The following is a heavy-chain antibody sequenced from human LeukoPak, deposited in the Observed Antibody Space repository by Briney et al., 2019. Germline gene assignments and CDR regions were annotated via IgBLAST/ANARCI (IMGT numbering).Heavy chain of an antibody. V-gene: IGHV1-2*02. CDR3: ARGYYYGSGSYLGTFDY. CDR1: GYTFTGYY. CDR2: INPNSGGT. Sequence: ASVKVSCKASGYTFTGYYMHWVRQAPGQGLEWMGWINPNSGGTNYAQKFQGRVTMTRDTSISTAYMEPSRLRSDDTAVYYCARGYYYGSGSYLGTFDYWGQGTLVTVSS. D-gene: IGHD3-10*01. J-gene: IGHJ4*02.